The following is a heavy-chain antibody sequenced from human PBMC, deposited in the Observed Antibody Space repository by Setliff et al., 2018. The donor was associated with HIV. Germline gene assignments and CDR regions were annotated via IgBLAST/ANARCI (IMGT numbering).Heavy chain of an antibody. CDR1: GGTSNTYA. CDR3: AGPRGDEAFDI. CDR2: VITILDIT. D-gene: IGHD3-10*01. V-gene: IGHV1-69*10. Sequence: SVKVSCKASGGTSNTYAINWVRQAPGQGLEWMGQVITILDITSYAQKFQGRVTITADESTNTMYMELSSLRSGDTAVYYCAGPRGDEAFDIWGQGTMVTVS. J-gene: IGHJ3*02.